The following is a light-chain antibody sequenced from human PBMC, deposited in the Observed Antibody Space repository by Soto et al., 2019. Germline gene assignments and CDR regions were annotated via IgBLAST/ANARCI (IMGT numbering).Light chain of an antibody. CDR1: KSISYY. Sequence: DIQLTQSPSSLSASVGDRVNITCRASKSISYYLNWYQQEPGKAPKLLIYAASSLQSGVPSRFSGSGSGADFTLTISGLQPEDFAIYYCQQSYDTPPVTFGQGTRLEIK. J-gene: IGKJ5*01. V-gene: IGKV1-39*01. CDR2: AAS. CDR3: QQSYDTPPVT.